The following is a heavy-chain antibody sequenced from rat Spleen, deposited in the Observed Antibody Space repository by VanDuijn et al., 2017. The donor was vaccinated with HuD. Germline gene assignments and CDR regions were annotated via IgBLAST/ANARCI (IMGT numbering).Heavy chain of an antibody. D-gene: IGHD1-6*01. CDR3: TTWDYYDNRFDY. V-gene: IGHV5-27*01. Sequence: EVQLVESGGGLVQPGRSLKLSCAASGFIFNSYYMVWVRQAPTKGLEWVAYISTAGSNTFYRDSVKGRFTISRDNDRSTLHLQMDSLRSEDTATYYCTTWDYYDNRFDYWGQGVMVTVSS. CDR2: ISTAGSNT. J-gene: IGHJ2*01. CDR1: GFIFNSYY.